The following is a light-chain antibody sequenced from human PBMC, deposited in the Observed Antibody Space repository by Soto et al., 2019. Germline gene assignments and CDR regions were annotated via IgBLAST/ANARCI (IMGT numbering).Light chain of an antibody. Sequence: QSVLTQPPSASGTPGQKITISCSGSTSDIGSNTVNWYQQVPGTAPKLLIYANNQRPSGAPDRFSGSKSGTSASLAISGLQSEDEADYYCEAWDDSLNGPVFGGGTKVTVL. CDR1: TSDIGSNT. V-gene: IGLV1-44*01. CDR3: EAWDDSLNGPV. CDR2: ANN. J-gene: IGLJ3*02.